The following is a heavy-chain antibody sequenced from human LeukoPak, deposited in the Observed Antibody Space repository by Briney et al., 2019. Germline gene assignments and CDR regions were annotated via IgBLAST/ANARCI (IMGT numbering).Heavy chain of an antibody. CDR3: AKRTTVTKGYFDF. V-gene: IGHV3-23*01. CDR1: GFTFSSYA. J-gene: IGHJ4*02. D-gene: IGHD4-17*01. CDR2: ISGSGSST. Sequence: GGSLRLSCEASGFTFSSYAMSWVRQAPGKGLEWVSTISGSGSSTYYADSVKGRFTISRDNSKNAVYLQMNTLRADDTAVYFCAKRTTVTKGYFDFWGQGTLVTVSS.